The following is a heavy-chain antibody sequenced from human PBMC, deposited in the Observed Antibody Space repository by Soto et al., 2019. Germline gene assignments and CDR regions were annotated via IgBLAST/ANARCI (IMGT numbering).Heavy chain of an antibody. V-gene: IGHV4-39*01. CDR2: VYYRGRS. D-gene: IGHD2-8*02. Sequence: ASETLSLTCTVSGGSVSNSNYYWGWIRQSPGKGLEWIGSVYYRGRSYSKSSVKSRVTISVDASKNQFSLNLNSVTASDTAVYYCVSQRTSVLTQAYFDYWGPGALVTVSS. J-gene: IGHJ4*02. CDR3: VSQRTSVLTQAYFDY. CDR1: GGSVSNSNYY.